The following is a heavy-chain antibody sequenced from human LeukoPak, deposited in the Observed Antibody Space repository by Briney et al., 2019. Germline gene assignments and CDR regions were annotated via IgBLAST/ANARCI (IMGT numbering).Heavy chain of an antibody. CDR3: ARVPIGGDWYFDL. V-gene: IGHV1-69*05. CDR1: ALTFSSYA. CDR2: IIPIFGTA. D-gene: IGHD2-15*01. Sequence: SVQVSCKASALTFSSYAISWVREAAGHGLEWMGRIIPIFGTANYAQKFQGRVTITTDESTSTAYMELSSLRSEDTAVYYGARVPIGGDWYFDLWGRGTLVTVSS. J-gene: IGHJ2*01.